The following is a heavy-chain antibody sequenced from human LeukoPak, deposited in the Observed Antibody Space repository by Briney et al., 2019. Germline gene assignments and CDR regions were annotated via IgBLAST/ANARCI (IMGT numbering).Heavy chain of an antibody. V-gene: IGHV1-8*02. J-gene: IGHJ4*02. CDR3: ARVSSNSSYYFDY. CDR2: MNPNSGNT. Sequence: GASVKVSCKAPGYTFTSYGISWVRQAPGQGLEWMGWMNPNSGNTGYAQKFQGRVTMTRNTSISTAYMELSSLRSEDTAVYYCARVSSNSSYYFDYWGQGTLVTVSS. D-gene: IGHD2-2*01. CDR1: GYTFTSYG.